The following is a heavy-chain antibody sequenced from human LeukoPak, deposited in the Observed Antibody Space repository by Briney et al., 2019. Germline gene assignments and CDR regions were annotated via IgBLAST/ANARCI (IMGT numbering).Heavy chain of an antibody. CDR3: ARGFLSYGYSY. D-gene: IGHD5-18*01. CDR1: GYTFTSYD. Sequence: RASVKVSCKASGYTFTSYDINWVRQATGQGLEWMGWMNPNSGNTGYAQKFQGRVTMTRDMSTSTVYMELSSLRSDDTAVYYCARGFLSYGYSYWGQGALVTVSS. CDR2: MNPNSGNT. J-gene: IGHJ4*02. V-gene: IGHV1-8*01.